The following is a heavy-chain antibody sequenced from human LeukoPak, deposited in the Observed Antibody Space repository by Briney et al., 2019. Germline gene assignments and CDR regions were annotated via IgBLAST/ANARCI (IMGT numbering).Heavy chain of an antibody. CDR3: AKDRNIVIIPAAIEGFDY. CDR1: GFPFSSYG. CDR2: IWNDGSKK. V-gene: IGHV3-33*06. Sequence: SGGSLRLSCAASGFPFSSYGMHWVRQAPGKGLEWVAVIWNDGSKKLYADSVKGRFTVSRDNHKNVVFLQMNALRVGDTAVYYCAKDRNIVIIPAAIEGFDYWGLGTLVTVAS. D-gene: IGHD2-2*01. J-gene: IGHJ4*02.